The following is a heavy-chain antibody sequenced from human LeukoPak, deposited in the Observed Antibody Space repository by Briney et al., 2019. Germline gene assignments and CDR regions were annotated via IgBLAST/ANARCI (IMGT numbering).Heavy chain of an antibody. J-gene: IGHJ4*02. CDR3: ARERHVDTAMVAYFDY. Sequence: PSETLSLTCTVSGGSISSSSYYWGWIRQPPGKGLEWIGSIYYSGSTYYNPSLKSRVTISVDTSKNQFSLKLSSVTAADTAVYYCARERHVDTAMVAYFDYWGQGTLVTVSS. CDR1: GGSISSSSYY. D-gene: IGHD5-18*01. CDR2: IYYSGST. V-gene: IGHV4-39*07.